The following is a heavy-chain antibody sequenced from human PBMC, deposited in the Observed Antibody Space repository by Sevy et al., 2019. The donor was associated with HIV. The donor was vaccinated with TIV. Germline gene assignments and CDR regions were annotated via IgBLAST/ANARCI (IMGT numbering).Heavy chain of an antibody. CDR1: GFSLSSNW. Sequence: GGSLRLSCAASGFSLSSNWMSWVRQAPGKGLEWLANIKQDGSEKFYVASVKGRFTISRDNAMNSLFLDMHSLRVEDTAIYFCARDSDRSSYFADWGQGTLVTVSS. CDR2: IKQDGSEK. J-gene: IGHJ4*02. D-gene: IGHD6-13*01. CDR3: ARDSDRSSYFAD. V-gene: IGHV3-7*03.